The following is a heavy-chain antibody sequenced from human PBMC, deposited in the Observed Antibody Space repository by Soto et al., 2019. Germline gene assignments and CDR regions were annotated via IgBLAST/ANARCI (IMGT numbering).Heavy chain of an antibody. J-gene: IGHJ5*02. Sequence: SQTLSLTCFVSGYSITAGGYYWSWIRHHPGKGLEWIGSFYSSGSIIYNPSLRSRVSISGDTSSNQFSMSLTSVTAADTSRYYCARMYSSGSGWFHPWGQGTLVTVSS. CDR3: ARMYSSGSGWFHP. D-gene: IGHD6-19*01. CDR2: FYSSGSI. V-gene: IGHV4-31*03. CDR1: GYSITAGGYY.